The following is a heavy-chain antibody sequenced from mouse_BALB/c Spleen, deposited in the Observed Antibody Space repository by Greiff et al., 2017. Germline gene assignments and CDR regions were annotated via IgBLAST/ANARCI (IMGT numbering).Heavy chain of an antibody. CDR3: ARGGLSGIDY. J-gene: IGHJ2*01. Sequence: EVQLQESGGGLVQPGGSLKLSCAASGFTFSSYGMSWVRQTPDKRLELVATINSNGGSTYYPDSVKGRFTISRDNAKNTLYLQMSSLKSEDTAMYYCARGGLSGIDYWGQGTTLTVSS. CDR2: INSNGGST. CDR1: GFTFSSYG. D-gene: IGHD3-1*01. V-gene: IGHV5-6-3*01.